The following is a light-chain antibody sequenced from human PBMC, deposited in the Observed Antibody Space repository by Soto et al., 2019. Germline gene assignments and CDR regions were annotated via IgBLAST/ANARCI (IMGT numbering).Light chain of an antibody. CDR2: EAS. V-gene: IGKV1-5*03. J-gene: IGKJ1*01. Sequence: DIQMTQSPSILSASVGDRVTITCRASQTIDSWLAWYQQKPGKAPNLLMYEASSLESGVPSRFSGSGSGTEFTLTISSLQPDDFATYYCQQYKSYSWTFGQGTKVEVK. CDR1: QTIDSW. CDR3: QQYKSYSWT.